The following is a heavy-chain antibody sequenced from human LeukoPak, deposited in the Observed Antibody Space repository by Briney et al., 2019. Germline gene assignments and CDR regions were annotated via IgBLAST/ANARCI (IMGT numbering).Heavy chain of an antibody. V-gene: IGHV1-18*01. CDR3: ARVRRITMVRGVIVPSDY. D-gene: IGHD3-10*01. Sequence: ASVKVSCKASGYTFTSYGISWVRQAPGQGLEWMGWISAYNGNTNYAQKLQGRVTMTTDTSTSTAYMELRSLRSDDTAVYYCARVRRITMVRGVIVPSDYWGQGTLVTVSS. J-gene: IGHJ4*02. CDR1: GYTFTSYG. CDR2: ISAYNGNT.